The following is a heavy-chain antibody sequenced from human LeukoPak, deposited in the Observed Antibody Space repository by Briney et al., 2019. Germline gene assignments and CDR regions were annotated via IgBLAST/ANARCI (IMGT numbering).Heavy chain of an antibody. Sequence: PSETLSLTCTVSGGYIHTYFWSWIRQPAGKGLEWLRRFSASGITNYNPSLKSRVTISVDTSKNQCSLKLTSVTAADTAVYYCARIGGITYFDYWGQGSLVTVSS. CDR1: GGYIHTYF. V-gene: IGHV4-4*07. D-gene: IGHD3-16*01. CDR2: FSASGIT. J-gene: IGHJ4*02. CDR3: ARIGGITYFDY.